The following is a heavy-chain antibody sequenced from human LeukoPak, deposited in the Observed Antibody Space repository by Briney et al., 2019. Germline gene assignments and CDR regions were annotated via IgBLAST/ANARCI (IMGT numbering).Heavy chain of an antibody. J-gene: IGHJ4*02. CDR2: ISDSGGST. CDR1: GFTFSSYT. V-gene: IGHV3-23*01. CDR3: AKTLWGLTLLSSDY. Sequence: GGSLRLSCAASGFTFSSYTMTWVRQAPGKGLEWVSGISDSGGSTYYADSVKGRFIISRDNSRNTLYLHMNSLRVEDTAVYYCAKTLWGLTLLSSDYWGQGTLVTVSS. D-gene: IGHD3-16*01.